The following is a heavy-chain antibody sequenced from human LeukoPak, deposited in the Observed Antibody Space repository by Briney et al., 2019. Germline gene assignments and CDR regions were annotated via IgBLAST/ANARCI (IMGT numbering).Heavy chain of an antibody. J-gene: IGHJ3*02. Sequence: SQTLSLTCAISGDRVSADSATWNWVRQSPARGLEWLGKTYYRSNRSKWSSDYALSVKSRITISPDTSKNEFSLQLNSVTPEDTAVYYCTRANYRAFDIWGQGTMVTVSS. CDR3: TRANYRAFDI. D-gene: IGHD5-24*01. CDR2: TYYRSNRSKWSS. CDR1: GDRVSADSAT. V-gene: IGHV6-1*01.